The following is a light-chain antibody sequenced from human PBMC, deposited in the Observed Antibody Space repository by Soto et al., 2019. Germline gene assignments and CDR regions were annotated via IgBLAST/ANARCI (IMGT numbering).Light chain of an antibody. CDR2: AAS. CDR1: QAIRSD. J-gene: IGKJ1*01. Sequence: AVQMTQSPSSLSASVGDRVTITCRASQAIRSDLGWYQMKPGKVPKLLIYAASNLQSGVPSSFIGRGYGTEFTLTISSLQPEDFATYYFLQDYNYPRTFGQGTKVEI. CDR3: LQDYNYPRT. V-gene: IGKV1-6*01.